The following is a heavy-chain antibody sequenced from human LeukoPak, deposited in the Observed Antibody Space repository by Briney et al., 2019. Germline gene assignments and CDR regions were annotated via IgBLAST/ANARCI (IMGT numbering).Heavy chain of an antibody. CDR1: GDSVSSNSVA. D-gene: IGHD2-8*01. CDR2: TYYRSRWHN. V-gene: IGHV6-1*01. Sequence: SQTLSLTCAISGDSVSSNSVAWNWLRQSPSRGLEWLGRTYYRSRWHNDYALSVKSRMSINTDTSKNQFSLQLNSVTPEDTAVYYCARRSVDGVFDYWGQGTLVTVSS. J-gene: IGHJ4*02. CDR3: ARRSVDGVFDY.